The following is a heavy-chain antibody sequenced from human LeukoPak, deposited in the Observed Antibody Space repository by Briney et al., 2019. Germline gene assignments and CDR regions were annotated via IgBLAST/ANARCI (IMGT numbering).Heavy chain of an antibody. CDR2: IIPILGIA. D-gene: IGHD3-22*01. CDR3: AREITYYDSSGYYDY. J-gene: IGHJ4*02. V-gene: IGHV1-69*04. Sequence: SVKVSCKASGGTFSSYAISWVRQAPGQGLEWMGRIIPILGIANYAQKFQGRVTITADKSTSTAYMELSSLRSEDTAVYYCAREITYYDSSGYYDYWGQGTLVTVSS. CDR1: GGTFSSYA.